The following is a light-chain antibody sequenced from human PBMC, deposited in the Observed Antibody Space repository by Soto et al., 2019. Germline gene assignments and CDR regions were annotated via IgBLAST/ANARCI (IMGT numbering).Light chain of an antibody. Sequence: QSVLTQPTSVPGASGQRVTISCTGSSSNIGAGYDVHWYQQLPGTAPKLLIYGNSNRPSGVPDRFSGSKSGTSASLAITGLQAEDEADYYCQSYDSSLSGWVFGGGTKLTV. CDR1: SSNIGAGYD. J-gene: IGLJ3*02. V-gene: IGLV1-40*01. CDR2: GNS. CDR3: QSYDSSLSGWV.